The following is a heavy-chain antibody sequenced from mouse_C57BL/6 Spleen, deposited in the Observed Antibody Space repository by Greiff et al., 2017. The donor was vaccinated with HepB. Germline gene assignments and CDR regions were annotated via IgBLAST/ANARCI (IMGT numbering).Heavy chain of an antibody. J-gene: IGHJ3*01. V-gene: IGHV1-22*01. CDR2: INPNNGGT. D-gene: IGHD1-1*01. CDR3: AYSSYRAWFAY. CDR1: GYTFTDYN. Sequence: EVQLQQSGPELVKPGASVKMSCKASGYTFTDYNMHWVKQSHGKSLEWIGYINPNNGGTSYNQKFKGKATLTVNKSSSTAYMELRSLTSEDSAVYYCAYSSYRAWFAYWGQGTLVTVSA.